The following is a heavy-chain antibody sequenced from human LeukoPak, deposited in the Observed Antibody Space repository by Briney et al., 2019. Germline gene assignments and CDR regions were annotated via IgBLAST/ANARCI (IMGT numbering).Heavy chain of an antibody. V-gene: IGHV4-59*01. Sequence: PSETLSLTCTVSGGSISSFYWSWIRQPPGEGLEWIGYFHYSGSTNYNPSLKSRVTISVDTSKNQIFLKLSSVTAADTAVYYCATHPPRYCTGGSCSDYWGQGTLVTVSS. CDR1: GGSISSFY. CDR2: FHYSGST. D-gene: IGHD2-15*01. CDR3: ATHPPRYCTGGSCSDY. J-gene: IGHJ4*02.